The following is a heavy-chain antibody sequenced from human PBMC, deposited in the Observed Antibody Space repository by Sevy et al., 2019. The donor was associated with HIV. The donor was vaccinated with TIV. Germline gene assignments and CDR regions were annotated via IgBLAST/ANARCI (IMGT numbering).Heavy chain of an antibody. D-gene: IGHD3-22*01. CDR1: GFTVSSNY. Sequence: GGSLRLSCAASGFTVSSNYMSWVRQAPGKGLEWVSIIFSGGGTYYADSVQGRFTISRENSKNMGYLQMNSLRAEDTAVFYCARGATFYSDSSGRVLSVLGAFDIWGRGTMVTVSS. J-gene: IGHJ3*02. CDR3: ARGATFYSDSSGRVLSVLGAFDI. V-gene: IGHV3-53*01. CDR2: IFSGGGT.